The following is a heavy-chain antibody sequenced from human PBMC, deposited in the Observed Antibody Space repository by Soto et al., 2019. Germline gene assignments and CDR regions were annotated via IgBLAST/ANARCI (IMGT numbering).Heavy chain of an antibody. V-gene: IGHV3-30*03. J-gene: IGHJ4*02. CDR1: GFTFSSYG. D-gene: IGHD2-8*02. CDR2: ISYDGSSK. Sequence: QVQLVESGGGVVQPRRSLRLSCAASGFTFSSYGMHWVRQAPGKGLEWVAVISYDGSSKYYADSVKGRFTISRDNSKNTLYLEMNSLRADDTAVYYCTGEVASGYWGQGTLVTVSS. CDR3: TGEVASGY.